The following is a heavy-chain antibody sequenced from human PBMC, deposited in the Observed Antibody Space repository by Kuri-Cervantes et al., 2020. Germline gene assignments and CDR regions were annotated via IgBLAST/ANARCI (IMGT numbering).Heavy chain of an antibody. Sequence: SQTLSLTCAVYGGSFSGYYWSWIRQPPGKGLEWIGEIDRRGSTNYNPSLKSRVTASVDTSKNQFSLRLSSVTAADTAVYYCARVLGNMYYFDYWGQGTLVTVSS. J-gene: IGHJ4*02. D-gene: IGHD7-27*01. CDR2: IDRRGST. CDR1: GGSFSGYY. V-gene: IGHV4-34*01. CDR3: ARVLGNMYYFDY.